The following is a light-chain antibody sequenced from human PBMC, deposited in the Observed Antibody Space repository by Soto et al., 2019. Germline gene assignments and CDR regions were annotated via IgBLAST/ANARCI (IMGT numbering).Light chain of an antibody. J-gene: IGKJ1*01. CDR1: QSISSY. V-gene: IGKV1-39*01. CDR3: QQSYSTPWT. CDR2: AAS. Sequence: DIQMTQSPXSLSASVGDRVTITCRASQSISSYLNWYQQKPGKAPNLLIYAASTLQSGVPSRFSGSGSGTDLTLTISSLQPEDFATYYCQQSYSTPWTFGQGTKVEIK.